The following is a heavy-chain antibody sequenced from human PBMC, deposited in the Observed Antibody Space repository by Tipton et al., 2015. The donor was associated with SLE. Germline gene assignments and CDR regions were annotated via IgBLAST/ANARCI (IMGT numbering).Heavy chain of an antibody. V-gene: IGHV4-34*01. Sequence: TLSLTCAVYGGSFSGYYWSWIRQPPGKGLEWIGEINHSGSTNYNPSLKSRVTISLATSKNQFSLKLSSVTAADTAVYYCATLTIAAAGTGNYFDYWGQGTLVTVSS. CDR1: GGSFSGYY. CDR3: ATLTIAAAGTGNYFDY. CDR2: INHSGST. D-gene: IGHD6-13*01. J-gene: IGHJ4*02.